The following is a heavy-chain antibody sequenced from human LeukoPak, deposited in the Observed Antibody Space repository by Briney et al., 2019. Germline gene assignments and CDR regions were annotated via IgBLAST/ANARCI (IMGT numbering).Heavy chain of an antibody. D-gene: IGHD3-10*01. Sequence: PGGSLRLSCEASGFIFSSAAMNWVRQAPGKGLEWVSGISGSGGSTYYADSVKGRFTISRDNSKNTVYLQMNSLRAEDTAVYYCAKDRYHGSGSYFGVWGQGTTVTVSS. CDR3: AKDRYHGSGSYFGV. J-gene: IGHJ6*02. V-gene: IGHV3-23*01. CDR1: GFIFSSAA. CDR2: ISGSGGST.